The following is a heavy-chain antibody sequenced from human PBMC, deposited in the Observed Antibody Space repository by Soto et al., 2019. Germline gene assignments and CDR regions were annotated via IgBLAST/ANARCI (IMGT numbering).Heavy chain of an antibody. CDR3: ARDQALWFWELGYWFDP. CDR1: GGTFSSYT. Sequence: QVQLVQSGAEVKKPGSSVKVSCKSSGGTFSSYTISWVRQAPGQGLEWMGRIIPILGIANYAQKFQGRVTNATDKSTSTAYMELSSLRSEDTDVYYCARDQALWFWELGYWFDPWGQGTLVTVSS. V-gene: IGHV1-69*08. CDR2: IIPILGIA. J-gene: IGHJ5*02. D-gene: IGHD3-10*01.